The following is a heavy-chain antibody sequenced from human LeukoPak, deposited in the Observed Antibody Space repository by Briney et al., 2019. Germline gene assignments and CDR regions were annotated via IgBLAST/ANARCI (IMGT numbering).Heavy chain of an antibody. CDR3: ARSSMTTIGWFDP. CDR2: LNPNSGVT. CDR1: GYTFIHYY. Sequence: ASVKVSCKTSGYTFIHYYLHWVRQAPGKGREGMGWLNPNSGVTNYAQTFQGRVTMTRDTSMRTAYMELSRLRSDDTAVYYCARSSMTTIGWFDPWAREPWSPSPQ. D-gene: IGHD4-17*01. J-gene: IGHJ5*02. V-gene: IGHV1-2*02.